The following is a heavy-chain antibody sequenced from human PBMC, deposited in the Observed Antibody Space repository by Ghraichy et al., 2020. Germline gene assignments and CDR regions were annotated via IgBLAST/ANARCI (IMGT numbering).Heavy chain of an antibody. CDR2: IYYSGGT. CDR3: ARPFDAYDFGAFDF. Sequence: SETLSLTCTVSGGSISGSRYYWGWIRQPPGKGLEWIGSIYYSGGTYYNPSLKSRVTISVDTSKNQFSLKLTSVTAADTALYFCARPFDAYDFGAFDFWGQGTLVTVSS. D-gene: IGHD3-3*01. J-gene: IGHJ4*02. V-gene: IGHV4-39*01. CDR1: GGSISGSRYY.